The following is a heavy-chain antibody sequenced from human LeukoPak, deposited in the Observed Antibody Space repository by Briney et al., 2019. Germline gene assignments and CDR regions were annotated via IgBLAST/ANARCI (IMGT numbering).Heavy chain of an antibody. J-gene: IGHJ4*02. CDR2: VSHDGRNK. V-gene: IGHV3-30*04. CDR1: GFTFSTYT. CDR3: TREIDTSSYNLFFDN. D-gene: IGHD2-2*01. Sequence: PGGSLSLSCAASGFTFSTYTIHWVRQAPGWGLEWVAFVSHDGRNKYYADSVKGRLTISRDNSKNTLYLQMNSLRGEDTALYYCTREIDTSSYNLFFDNWGQGTLVTVSS.